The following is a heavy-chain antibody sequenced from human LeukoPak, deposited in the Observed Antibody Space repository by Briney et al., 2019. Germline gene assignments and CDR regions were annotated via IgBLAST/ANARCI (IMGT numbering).Heavy chain of an antibody. J-gene: IGHJ5*02. CDR1: GFTFSSYS. CDR3: ARGATGVTRWFDP. D-gene: IGHD1-1*01. Sequence: GGSLRLSCAASGFTFSSYSMNWVRQAPGKGLEWVSAISGSGGSTYYADSVKGRFTISRDNAKNTLYLQMNSLRAEDTAVYYCARGATGVTRWFDPWGQGTRVTVSS. V-gene: IGHV3-21*01. CDR2: ISGSGGST.